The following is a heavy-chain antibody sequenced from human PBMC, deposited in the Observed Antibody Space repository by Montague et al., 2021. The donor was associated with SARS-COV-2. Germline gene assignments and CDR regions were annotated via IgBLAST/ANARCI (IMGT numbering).Heavy chain of an antibody. CDR3: ASETGRYQPDPSY. CDR2: IYYSGST. J-gene: IGHJ4*02. D-gene: IGHD2-2*01. Sequence: TLSLTCTVSGGSISSYYWSWIRQPPGKGLEWIGYIYYSGSTNYNPSLKSRVTISVDTSKNQFSLMLSSVTAADTAVYYCASETGRYQPDPSYWGQGILVTVSS. CDR1: GGSISSYY. V-gene: IGHV4-59*08.